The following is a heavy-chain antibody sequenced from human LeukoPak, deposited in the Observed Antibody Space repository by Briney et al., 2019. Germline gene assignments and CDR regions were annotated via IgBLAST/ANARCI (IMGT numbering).Heavy chain of an antibody. Sequence: ASVKVSCKASGYTFTSYYMHWVRQAPGQGLEWMGIINPSGGSTSYAQKFRGGVAMTRDTSTSTVYMELSSLRSEDTAVYYCARDGSYYGSGDQHWGQGTLVTVSS. CDR1: GYTFTSYY. CDR2: INPSGGST. CDR3: ARDGSYYGSGDQH. D-gene: IGHD3-10*01. V-gene: IGHV1-46*01. J-gene: IGHJ1*01.